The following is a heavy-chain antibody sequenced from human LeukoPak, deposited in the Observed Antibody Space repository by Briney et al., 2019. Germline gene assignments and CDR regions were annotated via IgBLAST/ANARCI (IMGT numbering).Heavy chain of an antibody. CDR3: AEVIWRVRGVVYYFDY. CDR1: GFTLSSYA. CDR2: FSGSGGST. J-gene: IGHJ4*02. D-gene: IGHD3-10*01. Sequence: GGSLRLSCAASGFTLSSYAMSWVRQAPGKGLEWVSAFSGSGGSTYYADSVKGRFTISRDNSKNTLYLQMNSLRAEDTAVYYCAEVIWRVRGVVYYFDYWGQGTLVTVSS. V-gene: IGHV3-23*01.